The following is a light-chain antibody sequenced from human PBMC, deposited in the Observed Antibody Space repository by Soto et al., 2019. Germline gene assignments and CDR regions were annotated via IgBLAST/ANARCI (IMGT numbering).Light chain of an antibody. Sequence: VLTQSPDTRSLSPEDRATLSCRANQRASRQYLSWYQQRPGQPPRLLIYSVSMRADGIPDRFSGSGSGSEFTLTIIRLEPEDFAVYYCQDFDSPQWTFGQGTKIEN. CDR1: QRASRQY. CDR3: QDFDSPQWT. CDR2: SVS. J-gene: IGKJ1*01. V-gene: IGKV3-20*01.